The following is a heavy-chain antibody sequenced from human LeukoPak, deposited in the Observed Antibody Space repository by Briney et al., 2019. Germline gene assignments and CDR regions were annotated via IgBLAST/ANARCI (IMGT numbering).Heavy chain of an antibody. V-gene: IGHV3-74*01. CDR3: TRGTGSYYSLGY. CDR2: INSDGSST. D-gene: IGHD3-10*01. Sequence: GGSLRLSCAVSGFTFSSYWMHWVRQAPGKGLVWVSRINSDGSSTIYADSVQGRFTISRDNAKDTLYLQMNSLRAEDTAVYFCTRGTGSYYSLGYWGQGTLVTVSS. J-gene: IGHJ4*02. CDR1: GFTFSSYW.